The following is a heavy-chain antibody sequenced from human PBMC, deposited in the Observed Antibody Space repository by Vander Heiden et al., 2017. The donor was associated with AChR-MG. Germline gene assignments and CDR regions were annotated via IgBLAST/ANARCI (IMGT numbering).Heavy chain of an antibody. J-gene: IGHJ4*02. Sequence: QVQLVESGGGLVKPGGSLRLSCAASGFTFSDYYMTWIRQAPGKGLECVSYIGSAGSYKKVADSVRGRFTISRDNAKNSLYLQMNSLRAEDTGVYYCVRVKSPLYSSSWPDYWGQGTLVTVSS. CDR3: VRVKSPLYSSSWPDY. CDR1: GFTFSDYY. D-gene: IGHD6-13*01. CDR2: IGSAGSYK. V-gene: IGHV3-11*06.